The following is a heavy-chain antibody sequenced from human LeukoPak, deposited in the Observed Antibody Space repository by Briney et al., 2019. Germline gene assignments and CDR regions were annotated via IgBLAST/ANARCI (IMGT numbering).Heavy chain of an antibody. D-gene: IGHD1-26*01. CDR3: ARGPGATPYWQSDY. J-gene: IGHJ4*02. V-gene: IGHV1-69*13. CDR1: GGTFSSYA. Sequence: SVKVSCKASGGTFSSYAISWVRQAPGQGPEWMGGIIPIFGTANYAQKFQGRVTITADESTSTAYMELSSLRSEDTAVYYCARGPGATPYWQSDYWGQGTLVTVSS. CDR2: IIPIFGTA.